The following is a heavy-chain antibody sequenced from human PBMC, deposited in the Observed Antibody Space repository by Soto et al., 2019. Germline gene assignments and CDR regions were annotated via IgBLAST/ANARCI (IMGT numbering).Heavy chain of an antibody. V-gene: IGHV4-31*03. Sequence: SETLSLTCTVSGGSISSGGYYWSWIRQHPGKGLEWIGYIYYSGSTYYNPSLKSRVTISVDTSKNQFSLKLSSVTAADTAVYYCAIYDSSGSRGLQHWGQGTLVTVSS. CDR1: GGSISSGGYY. J-gene: IGHJ1*01. CDR2: IYYSGST. D-gene: IGHD3-22*01. CDR3: AIYDSSGSRGLQH.